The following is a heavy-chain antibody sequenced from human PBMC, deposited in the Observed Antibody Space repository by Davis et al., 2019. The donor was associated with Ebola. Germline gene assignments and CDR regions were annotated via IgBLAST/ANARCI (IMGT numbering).Heavy chain of an antibody. CDR2: IWYDGSNK. CDR3: ARLDCTSATCYTGNFYYYYGADV. Sequence: GESLKISCAASGFTFSSYGMHWVRQAPGKGLEWVAVIWYDGSNKYYADSVKGRFTISRDNSKNTLYLQMSSLRAEDTALYYCARLDCTSATCYTGNFYYYYGADVWGQGTTVTVSS. V-gene: IGHV3-33*01. J-gene: IGHJ6*02. CDR1: GFTFSSYG. D-gene: IGHD2-2*02.